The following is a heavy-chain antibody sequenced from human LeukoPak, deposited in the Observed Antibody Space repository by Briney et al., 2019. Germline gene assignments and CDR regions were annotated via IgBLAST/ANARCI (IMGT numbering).Heavy chain of an antibody. V-gene: IGHV3-23*01. CDR2: ISVSGGGT. D-gene: IGHD3-10*01. Sequence: GGSLGLSCAASGFTFSNYAMNWVRQAPGKGLEWVSCISVSGGGTYYAGSVKGRFTVSRDNFKNTLDLQMNGLRAEDTAVYYCAKAGSGNTDYYYDDMDVWGQGTTVTVSS. J-gene: IGHJ6*02. CDR3: AKAGSGNTDYYYDDMDV. CDR1: GFTFSNYA.